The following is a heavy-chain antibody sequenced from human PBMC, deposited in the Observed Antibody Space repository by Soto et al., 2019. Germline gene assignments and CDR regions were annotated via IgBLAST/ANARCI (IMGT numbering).Heavy chain of an antibody. J-gene: IGHJ5*02. V-gene: IGHV1-24*01. CDR3: AKDRSTYYLVPPFDP. CDR1: GYSLTSYY. CDR2: FDPNDGKT. D-gene: IGHD3-10*01. Sequence: GASVKVSCKASGYSLTSYYMHWVRQAPGQGLEWMGRFDPNDGKTTYAQKFQGRVTMTEDTSTDTAYMELNSLRAEDTAVYYCAKDRSTYYLVPPFDPWGQGTLVTVSS.